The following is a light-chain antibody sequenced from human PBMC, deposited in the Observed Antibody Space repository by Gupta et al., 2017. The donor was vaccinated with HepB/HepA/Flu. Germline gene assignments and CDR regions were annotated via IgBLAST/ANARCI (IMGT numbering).Light chain of an antibody. CDR1: SSDFGDFNH. J-gene: IGLJ2*01. CDR3: SSFIYTPTLVV. CDR2: DVS. V-gene: IGLV2-14*03. Sequence: QSALTQPASVSGSPGQSITLSCTGTSSDFGDFNHVSWYQQPTAKAPKLLISDVSNRPSGVASRFSGAKSGNTASLTISGLQAEDEADYYCSSFIYTPTLVVFGGGTKLTVL.